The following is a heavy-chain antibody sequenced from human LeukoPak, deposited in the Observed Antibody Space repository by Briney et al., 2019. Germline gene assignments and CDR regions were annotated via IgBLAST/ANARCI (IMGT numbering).Heavy chain of an antibody. Sequence: PGRSLRRSCAASGFTFSSYWMHWVRQVPGKGLVWVARINPGGSSITYADSVKGRFTISRDNAKNTLYLQMDSLRAEDTGVYYCARSNQADDYWGQGTLVTVSS. V-gene: IGHV3-74*01. CDR3: ARSNQADDY. CDR2: INPGGSSI. CDR1: GFTFSSYW. J-gene: IGHJ4*02. D-gene: IGHD1-14*01.